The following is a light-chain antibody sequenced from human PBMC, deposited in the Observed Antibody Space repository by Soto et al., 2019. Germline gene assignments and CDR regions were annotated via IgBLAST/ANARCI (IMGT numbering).Light chain of an antibody. CDR3: QAWDTGIVV. V-gene: IGLV4-69*01. J-gene: IGLJ2*01. CDR1: SGHSTYA. CDR2: LNSDGSH. Sequence: QSALTQSPSASASRGASVKLTCTLSSGHSTYAIAWLQQQPEKGPRSLMKLNSDGSHSKGSGIPDRFSGSASGAERYLTISGLQPEDEADYYCQAWDTGIVVFGGGTKVTVL.